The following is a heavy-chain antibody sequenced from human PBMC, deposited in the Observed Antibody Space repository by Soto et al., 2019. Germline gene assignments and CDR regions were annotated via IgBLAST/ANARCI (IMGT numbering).Heavy chain of an antibody. Sequence: AESLKISCKASGYTFTTYWIGWVRQMPGKGLECMGIIYPGNSDTRYSPSFQGQVTISADESISTVYLQWSSLKASDTAMYYCARHDNYAYWGQGTLVTVSS. D-gene: IGHD3-16*01. V-gene: IGHV5-51*01. CDR2: IYPGNSDT. J-gene: IGHJ4*02. CDR1: GYTFTTYW. CDR3: ARHDNYAY.